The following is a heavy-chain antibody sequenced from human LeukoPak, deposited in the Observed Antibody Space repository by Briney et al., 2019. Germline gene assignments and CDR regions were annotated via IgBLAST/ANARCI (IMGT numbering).Heavy chain of an antibody. CDR2: MNPNSGNT. CDR1: GYTFTSYD. Sequence: ASVKVSCKASGYTFTSYDINWVRQATGQGLEWMGWMNPNSGNTGYAQEFQGRVTMTRNTSISTAYMELSSLRSEDTAVYYCARRVGNIAYYYYYMDVWGKGTTVTVSS. J-gene: IGHJ6*03. V-gene: IGHV1-8*01. CDR3: ARRVGNIAYYYYYMDV.